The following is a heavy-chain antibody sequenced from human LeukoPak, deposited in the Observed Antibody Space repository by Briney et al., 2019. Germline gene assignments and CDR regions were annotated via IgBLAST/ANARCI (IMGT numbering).Heavy chain of an antibody. CDR3: ARSPGADYDFWSGLRSNNWFDP. J-gene: IGHJ5*02. Sequence: SETLSLTCTASDDSISRDFWTWIRQPPGKGLEWIGYIRYSGRTEYNPSLKSRVTISVDTSKNQFSLKLSSVTAADTAVYYCARSPGADYDFWSGLRSNNWFDPWGQGTLVTVSS. D-gene: IGHD3-3*01. V-gene: IGHV4-59*01. CDR1: DDSISRDF. CDR2: IRYSGRT.